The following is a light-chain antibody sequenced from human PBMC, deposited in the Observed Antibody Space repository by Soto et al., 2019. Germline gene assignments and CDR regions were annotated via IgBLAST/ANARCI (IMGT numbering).Light chain of an antibody. V-gene: IGKV3-20*01. CDR1: HSVTSNY. CDR2: GAS. CDR3: QQYGSSPLT. Sequence: ETILTQSPGTLSLSPGERATLSCGASHSVTSNYLAWYQQKPGQAPRLLMYGASSRATGIPDRFSGSGSETDFTLTISRLDPEDSAVYYCQQYGSSPLTFGQGTKVEIK. J-gene: IGKJ1*01.